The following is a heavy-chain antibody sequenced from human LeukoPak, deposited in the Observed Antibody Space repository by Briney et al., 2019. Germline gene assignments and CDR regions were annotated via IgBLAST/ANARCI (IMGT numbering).Heavy chain of an antibody. D-gene: IGHD3-16*01. Sequence: SQTLSLTCTVSGGSISSGGDYWSWIRQHPGQGLEWIGYIYYSGTTYYNPSLRSRITISVDTSKSQFSLNLSSVTAADTAVYYWAIAAWRSTISRDAFDIWGQGTMVAVSS. CDR2: IYYSGTT. CDR1: GGSISSGGDY. V-gene: IGHV4-31*03. CDR3: AIAAWRSTISRDAFDI. J-gene: IGHJ3*02.